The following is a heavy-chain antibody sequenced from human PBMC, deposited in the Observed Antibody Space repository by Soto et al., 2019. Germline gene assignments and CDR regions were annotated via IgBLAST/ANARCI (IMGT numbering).Heavy chain of an antibody. Sequence: ASVKVSCKASGGTFSSYAISWVRQAPGQGLEWMGGIIPIFGTANYAQKFQGRVTITADESTSTAYMELSSLRSEDTAVYYCARGYGAVADFDYWGQGTLVTVSS. CDR1: GGTFSSYA. J-gene: IGHJ4*02. D-gene: IGHD6-19*01. V-gene: IGHV1-69*13. CDR2: IIPIFGTA. CDR3: ARGYGAVADFDY.